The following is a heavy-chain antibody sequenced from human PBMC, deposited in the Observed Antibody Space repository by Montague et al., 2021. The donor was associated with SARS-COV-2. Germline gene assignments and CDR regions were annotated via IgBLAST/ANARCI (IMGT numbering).Heavy chain of an antibody. V-gene: IGHV2-70*01. D-gene: IGHD3-9*01. CDR2: IDWXXXK. CDR1: GFSLSTSGMC. CDR3: ARSHYDILTGYYTVFDY. J-gene: IGHJ4*02. Sequence: PALVKPTQTLTLTCTFSGFSLSTSGMCVSWIRQPPGKALEWLALIDWXXXKYYSTSLKTRLTISKDTPKNPVVLTMTNMDPVDTATYYCARSHYDILTGYYTVFDYWGQGTLVTVSS.